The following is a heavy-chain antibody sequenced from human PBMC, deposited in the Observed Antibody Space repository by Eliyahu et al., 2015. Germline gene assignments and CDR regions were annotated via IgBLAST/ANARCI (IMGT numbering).Heavy chain of an antibody. CDR2: ISGSGSSP. V-gene: IGHV3-23*01. Sequence: EVHVLESGGGLVQPGGSLRLSCTASGFTFSNNAMSWVRQAPGKGLEWVSGISGSGSSPYYADSVKGRFTIFRDNSKNTLHLQMNNLRAEDTAVYYCAKKAWDAPTAPKDYWGQGTLVTVSS. J-gene: IGHJ4*02. D-gene: IGHD1-26*01. CDR1: GFTFSNNA. CDR3: AKKAWDAPTAPKDY.